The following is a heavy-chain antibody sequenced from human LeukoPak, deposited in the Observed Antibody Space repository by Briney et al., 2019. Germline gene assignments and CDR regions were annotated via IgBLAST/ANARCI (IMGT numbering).Heavy chain of an antibody. CDR2: ISGSGGST. D-gene: IGHD2-2*02. CDR3: AKEMIVVVPAAIYPFDY. J-gene: IGHJ4*02. V-gene: IGHV3-23*01. Sequence: GGSLRLSCAASGFTFSSYAMSWVRQAPGKGLERVSAISGSGGSTYYADSVKGRFTISRDNSKNTLYLQMNSLRAEDTAVYYCAKEMIVVVPAAIYPFDYWGQGTLVTVSS. CDR1: GFTFSSYA.